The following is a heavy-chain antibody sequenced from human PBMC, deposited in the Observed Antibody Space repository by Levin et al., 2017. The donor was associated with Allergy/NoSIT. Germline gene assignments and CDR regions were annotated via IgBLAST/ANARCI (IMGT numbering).Heavy chain of an antibody. CDR1: GGSLSTYY. CDR2: IYYSGYT. V-gene: IGHV4-59*01. J-gene: IGHJ4*02. Sequence: SQTLSLPCTVSGGSLSTYYWSWIRQPPGKGLEWVGYIYYSGYTNYSPSLKSRVTTSVDTSKNQFSLKLNSVTDADTAVYYCARGATVTSVYYFDYWGQGTLVTVSS. D-gene: IGHD4-17*01. CDR3: ARGATVTSVYYFDY.